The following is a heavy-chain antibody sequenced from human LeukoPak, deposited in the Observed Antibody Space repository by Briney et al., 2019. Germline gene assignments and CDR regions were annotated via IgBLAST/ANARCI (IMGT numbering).Heavy chain of an antibody. J-gene: IGHJ6*03. Sequence: PGGSLRLSCAASGFTFSSYWMSWVRQAPGKGLEWVANIKQDGSEKYYVDSVKGRFTISRDNAKNSLYLQMNSLRAEDTAVYYCARTYYYDSSGHYYLRYYYYYYMDVWGKGTTVTVSS. D-gene: IGHD3-22*01. CDR1: GFTFSSYW. V-gene: IGHV3-7*01. CDR2: IKQDGSEK. CDR3: ARTYYYDSSGHYYLRYYYYYYMDV.